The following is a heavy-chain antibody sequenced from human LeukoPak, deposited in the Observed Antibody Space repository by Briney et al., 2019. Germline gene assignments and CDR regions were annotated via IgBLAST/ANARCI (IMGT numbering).Heavy chain of an antibody. CDR2: ISGSGGST. Sequence: GGSLSLSCAASGFSFSDYLMDWVRQTPGKGLEWVSAISGSGGSTYYADSVKGRFTISRDNSKNTLYLQMNSLRAEDTAVYYCAKETASIAAAGTFVYWGQGTLVTVSS. CDR3: AKETASIAAAGTFVY. D-gene: IGHD6-13*01. CDR1: GFSFSDYL. J-gene: IGHJ4*02. V-gene: IGHV3-23*01.